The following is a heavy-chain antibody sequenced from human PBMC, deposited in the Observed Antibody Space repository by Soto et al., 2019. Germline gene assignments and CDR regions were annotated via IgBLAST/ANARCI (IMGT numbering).Heavy chain of an antibody. Sequence: ASVKXSCKASGYTFTSYAMHWVRQAPGQRLEWMGWINAGNGNTKYSQKFQGRVTITRDTSASTAYMELSSLRSEDTAVYYCARMNYYDSSGYYYRVNYYGMDVWGQGTTVTVSS. CDR3: ARMNYYDSSGYYYRVNYYGMDV. D-gene: IGHD3-22*01. V-gene: IGHV1-3*01. CDR2: INAGNGNT. CDR1: GYTFTSYA. J-gene: IGHJ6*02.